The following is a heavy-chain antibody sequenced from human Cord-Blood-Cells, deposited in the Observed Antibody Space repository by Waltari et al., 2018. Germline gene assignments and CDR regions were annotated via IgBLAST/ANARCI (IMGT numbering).Heavy chain of an antibody. D-gene: IGHD3-10*01. J-gene: IGHJ5*02. Sequence: QVQLQESGPGLVKPSETLSLTCTVSGGSVSSGSYYWSWIRQPPGKGLEWIGYIYYSGSTNYTPSLKSRVTISVDTSKNQFSLKLSSVTAADTAVYYCARGRGGVRGVLPNHNWFDPWGQGTLVTVSS. CDR2: IYYSGST. CDR3: ARGRGGVRGVLPNHNWFDP. V-gene: IGHV4-61*01. CDR1: GGSVSSGSYY.